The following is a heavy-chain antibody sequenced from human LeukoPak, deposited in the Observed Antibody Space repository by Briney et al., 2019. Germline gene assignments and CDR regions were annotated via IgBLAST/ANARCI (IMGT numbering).Heavy chain of an antibody. Sequence: GGSLRLSCVASGFTFSSYSMNWVRQAPGKGLEWVSSISSSSSYIYYADSVKGRFTISRDNAKNSLYLQMNSLRAEDTAVYYCARAGIVVVPAAFYYYYYYMDVWGKGTTVTVSS. J-gene: IGHJ6*03. CDR1: GFTFSSYS. CDR2: ISSSSSYI. D-gene: IGHD2-2*01. CDR3: ARAGIVVVPAAFYYYYYYMDV. V-gene: IGHV3-21*01.